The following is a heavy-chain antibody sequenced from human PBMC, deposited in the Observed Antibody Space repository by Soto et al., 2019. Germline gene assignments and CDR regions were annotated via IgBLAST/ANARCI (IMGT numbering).Heavy chain of an antibody. CDR1: GFTFSNYA. D-gene: IGHD6-19*01. J-gene: IGHJ4*02. CDR2: ISGSGGST. CDR3: ARRSSGWYFDY. Sequence: EVQLLESGGGLVQPGGSLRLSCAASGFTFSNYAMNWVRQAPGKGLEWVSVISGSGGSTYYADSVKGRFTISRDNSKNTRYLQMNSLRAEDTAVYYCARRSSGWYFDYWGQGTLVTVSS. V-gene: IGHV3-23*01.